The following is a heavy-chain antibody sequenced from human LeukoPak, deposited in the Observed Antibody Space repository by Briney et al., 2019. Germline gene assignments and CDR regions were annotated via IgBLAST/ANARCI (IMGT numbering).Heavy chain of an antibody. CDR3: ATHYYDSSGPRMWAFDI. CDR2: ISSSSSYI. V-gene: IGHV3-21*04. J-gene: IGHJ3*02. CDR1: GFTFSGFW. Sequence: GGSLRLSCAASGFTFSGFWMHWVRQAPGKGLEWVSSISSSSSYIYYADSVKGRFTISRDNSKNTLYLQMNSLRAEDTAVYYCATHYYDSSGPRMWAFDIWGQGTMVTVSS. D-gene: IGHD3-22*01.